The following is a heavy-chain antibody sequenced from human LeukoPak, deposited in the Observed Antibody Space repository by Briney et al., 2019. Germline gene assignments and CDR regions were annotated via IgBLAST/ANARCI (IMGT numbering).Heavy chain of an antibody. CDR2: IYSGGST. D-gene: IGHD3-3*01. J-gene: IGHJ4*02. CDR1: GFTVSSNY. V-gene: IGHV3-66*02. CDR3: ARVGYYDFWSGYPPGYFDY. Sequence: PGGSLRLSCAASGFTVSSNYMSWVRQAPGKGLEWVSVIYSGGSTYYADSVKGRFTISRDNSKNTLYLKMNSLRAEDTAVYSCARVGYYDFWSGYPPGYFDYCRQGTLVTVSS.